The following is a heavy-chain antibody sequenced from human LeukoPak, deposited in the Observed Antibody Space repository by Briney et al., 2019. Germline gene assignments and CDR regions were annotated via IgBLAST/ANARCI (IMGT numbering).Heavy chain of an antibody. J-gene: IGHJ3*02. D-gene: IGHD3-22*01. CDR3: ARYERYYYDSSHDAFDI. Sequence: GASVKVFCKASGCNFTSYGISWGRQAPGQGRGWVGWINAYNGNTNYAQKLQGRVTMTTDTSTSAAYMELRSLRSDDTAVYYCARYERYYYDSSHDAFDIWGQGTMVTVSS. CDR1: GCNFTSYG. CDR2: INAYNGNT. V-gene: IGHV1-18*01.